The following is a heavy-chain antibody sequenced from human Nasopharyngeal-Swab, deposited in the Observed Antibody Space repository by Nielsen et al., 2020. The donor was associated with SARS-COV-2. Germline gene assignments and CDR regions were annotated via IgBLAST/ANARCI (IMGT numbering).Heavy chain of an antibody. V-gene: IGHV4-59*01. J-gene: IGHJ4*02. CDR2: LYYSGIT. D-gene: IGHD3-10*01. Sequence: GEGLEWIGYLYYSGITNYNPSLMSRVTISIDKSKNQFSLNLSSVNAADTAVYFCAREAYYYGSGTYDSWGQGTLVTVSS. CDR3: AREAYYYGSGTYDS.